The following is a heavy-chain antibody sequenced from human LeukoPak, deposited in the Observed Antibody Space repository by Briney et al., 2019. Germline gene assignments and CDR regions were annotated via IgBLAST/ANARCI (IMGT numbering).Heavy chain of an antibody. J-gene: IGHJ4*02. CDR2: ISGSGSST. Sequence: GGSLRLSCAASGFTFSSYAMSWVRQAPGKGLEWVSAISGSGSSTYYADSVKGRFTISRDNSKNTLYLQMSSLRAEDTAVYYCAKFRALSSGSWDYWGQGTLVTVSS. CDR1: GFTFSSYA. V-gene: IGHV3-23*01. CDR3: AKFRALSSGSWDY. D-gene: IGHD6-19*01.